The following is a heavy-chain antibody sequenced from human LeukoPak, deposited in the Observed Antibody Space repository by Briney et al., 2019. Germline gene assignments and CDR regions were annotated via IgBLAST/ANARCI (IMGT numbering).Heavy chain of an antibody. D-gene: IGHD3-22*01. V-gene: IGHV3-11*06. CDR3: ARDRSHYYDTSGYTNWFDP. CDR1: AFTFSDYY. CDR2: ISTSGSYT. Sequence: AGSLRLSCAASAFTFSDYYVSWIRQAPGKGLEWVSYISTSGSYTNYADSVEGRFTISRDNAKNSLYLQMSSLGAEDTAMYYCARDRSHYYDTSGYTNWFDPWGQGTLVTVSS. J-gene: IGHJ5*02.